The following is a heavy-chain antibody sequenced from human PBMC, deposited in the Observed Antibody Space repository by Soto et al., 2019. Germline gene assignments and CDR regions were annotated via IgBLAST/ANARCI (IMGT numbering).Heavy chain of an antibody. D-gene: IGHD2-2*01. CDR2: ISGSGGST. CDR1: GFTFSSYA. Sequence: PGGSLRLSCAASGFTFSSYAMSWVRQAPGKGLEWVSAISGSGGSTYYADSVKGRFTISRDNSKNTLYLQMNSLRAEDTAVYYCAKSRLSNPVPAAIGYWGQGTLVTVSS. CDR3: AKSRLSNPVPAAIGY. V-gene: IGHV3-23*01. J-gene: IGHJ4*02.